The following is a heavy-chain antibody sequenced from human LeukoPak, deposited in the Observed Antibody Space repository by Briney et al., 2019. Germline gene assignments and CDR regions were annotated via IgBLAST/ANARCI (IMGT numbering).Heavy chain of an antibody. J-gene: IGHJ5*02. CDR3: ARGRGYCTNGVCYKNWFDP. V-gene: IGHV4-39*07. CDR2: IYYSGST. Sequence: SETLSLTCTVSGGSISSSSYYWGWVRQPPGTGLEWLGSIYYSGSTYYNPSLKSRVTISVDTSKNQFSLKLSSVTAADTAVYYCARGRGYCTNGVCYKNWFDPWGQGTLVTVSS. D-gene: IGHD2-8*01. CDR1: GGSISSSSYY.